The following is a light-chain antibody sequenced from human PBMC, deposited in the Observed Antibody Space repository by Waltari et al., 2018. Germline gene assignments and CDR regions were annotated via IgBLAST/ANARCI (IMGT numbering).Light chain of an antibody. CDR2: EVT. V-gene: IGLV2-8*01. J-gene: IGLJ2*01. CDR1: SNDVGGYNF. CDR3: TSYAGSNKAV. Sequence: QSALTQPPSASGSPGPSVTISCTGTSNDVGGYNFVSWSQPHPGKAPKLMIFEVTKRPSGVPDRFAGSKSGNTASLTVSGLQAEDEADYYCTSYAGSNKAVFGGGTKLTVL.